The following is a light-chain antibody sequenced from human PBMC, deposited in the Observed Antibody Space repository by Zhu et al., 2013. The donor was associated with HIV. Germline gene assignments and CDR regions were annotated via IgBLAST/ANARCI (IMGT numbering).Light chain of an antibody. CDR3: HQYNYWPYT. CDR1: HTLTSN. J-gene: IGKJ2*01. V-gene: IGKV3-15*01. Sequence: EIVMTQSPATLSLSPGDRATLSCRATHTLTSNLAWYQQKPGQAPRLLMYGAVIRATGIPARFSGTGSGTEFTLSISSLQSEDFAVYYCHQYNYWPYTFGQGTKLEIK. CDR2: GAV.